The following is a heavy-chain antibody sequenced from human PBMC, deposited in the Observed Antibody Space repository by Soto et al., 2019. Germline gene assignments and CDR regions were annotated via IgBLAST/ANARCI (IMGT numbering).Heavy chain of an antibody. CDR3: ARGVSVNRFDP. J-gene: IGHJ5*02. CDR1: GFTFGDDY. V-gene: IGHV3-11*01. D-gene: IGHD4-17*01. Sequence: QVQLVESGGGLAKPGGSLRLSCEASGFTFGDDYMSWLRQAPGRGLEWISYISGSGSTIYYADSVKGRFTISRDNSKNSLYLEMHSLRAEDTAVYYCARGVSVNRFDPWGQGTRVTVSS. CDR2: ISGSGSTI.